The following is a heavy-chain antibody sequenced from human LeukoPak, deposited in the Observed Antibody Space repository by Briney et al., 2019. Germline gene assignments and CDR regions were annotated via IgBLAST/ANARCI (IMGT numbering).Heavy chain of an antibody. J-gene: IGHJ6*03. D-gene: IGHD3-3*01. CDR1: GGSISSSSYY. CDR3: ARGRPYYDFWSGYYRFGYYYMDV. CDR2: INHSGST. Sequence: SETLSLTCTVSGGSISSSSYYWGWIRQPPGKGLEWIGEINHSGSTNYNPSLKNRVTISVDTSKNQFSLKLSSVTAADTAVYYCARGRPYYDFWSGYYRFGYYYMDVWGKGTTVTVSS. V-gene: IGHV4-39*07.